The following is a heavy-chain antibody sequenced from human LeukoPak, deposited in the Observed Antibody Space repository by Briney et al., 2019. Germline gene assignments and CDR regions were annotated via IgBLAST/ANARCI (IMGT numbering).Heavy chain of an antibody. D-gene: IGHD5-12*01. CDR1: GFTFRSYA. CDR2: ITADGGST. CDR3: ARVWLRDYMDV. Sequence: GGSLRLSCAVSGFTFRSYAMNWVRQAPGKGLEWVAAITADGGSTHYTTSVKGRFIISRDTPKNTLSLQMNNLRAEDTAVYFCARVWLRDYMDVWGEGTAVSVSS. V-gene: IGHV3-23*01. J-gene: IGHJ6*03.